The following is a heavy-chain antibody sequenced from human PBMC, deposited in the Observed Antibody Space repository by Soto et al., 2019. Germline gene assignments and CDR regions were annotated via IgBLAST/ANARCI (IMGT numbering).Heavy chain of an antibody. CDR1: GGSISSYY. V-gene: IGHV4-59*01. D-gene: IGHD6-19*01. CDR3: GRQEWLVLNALDI. Sequence: QVQLQESGPGLVKPSETLSLTCTVSGGSISSYYWRWIRQPPGKGLEWIGYIYYSGSTNYNPSLKSRFTISADSSKNQVAVKPTSMTAADTPVYYWGRQEWLVLNALDIWGQGTRVTVSS. CDR2: IYYSGST. J-gene: IGHJ3*02.